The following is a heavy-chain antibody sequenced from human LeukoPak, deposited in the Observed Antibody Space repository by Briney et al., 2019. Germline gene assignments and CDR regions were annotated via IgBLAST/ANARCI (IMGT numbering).Heavy chain of an antibody. J-gene: IGHJ5*02. V-gene: IGHV4-4*07. CDR1: GGSISSYY. CDR2: IYTSGST. CDR3: AREILGYCSSTSYYPGGWFDP. Sequence: SETLSLTCTVSGGSISSYYWSWIRQPAGKGLEWIGRIYTSGSTNYNPSLKSRVTMSVDTSKNQFSLKLSSVTAADTAVYYCAREILGYCSSTSYYPGGWFDPWGQGTLVTVSS. D-gene: IGHD2-2*01.